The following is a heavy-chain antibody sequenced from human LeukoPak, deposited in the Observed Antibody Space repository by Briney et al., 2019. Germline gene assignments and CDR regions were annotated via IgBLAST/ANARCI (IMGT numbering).Heavy chain of an antibody. V-gene: IGHV5-51*01. J-gene: IGHJ2*01. CDR1: GYYFPTYW. CDR3: ARHRYGDYSWWYFDL. CDR2: IYPDDSDT. D-gene: IGHD4-17*01. Sequence: GESLKISCKGSGYYFPTYWIGWVRQMPGEGLEWMGIIYPDDSDTRYSPSFQGQVTISADKSISTAYLQWSSLKASDTAMYYCARHRYGDYSWWYFDLWGRGTLVTVSS.